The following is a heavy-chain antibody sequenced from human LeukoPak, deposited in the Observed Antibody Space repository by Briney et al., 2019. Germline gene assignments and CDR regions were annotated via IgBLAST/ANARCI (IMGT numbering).Heavy chain of an antibody. D-gene: IGHD4-23*01. CDR1: GGSISSGSYY. Sequence: PSQTLSLTCTVSGGSISSGSYYWSWIRQPAGKGLEWIGRIHTSGSTNYNPSLKSRVTISVDTSKNQFSLKLSSVTAADTAVYYCARDGGNSESLTYWGQGTLVTVSS. V-gene: IGHV4-61*02. J-gene: IGHJ4*02. CDR3: ARDGGNSESLTY. CDR2: IHTSGST.